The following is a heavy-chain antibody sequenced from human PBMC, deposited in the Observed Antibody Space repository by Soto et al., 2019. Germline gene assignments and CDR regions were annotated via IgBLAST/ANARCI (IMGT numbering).Heavy chain of an antibody. D-gene: IGHD2-2*01. J-gene: IGHJ6*02. CDR1: GGSISSGDYY. CDR2: IYYSGST. CDR3: ARLVLGYCSSTSCSGYGMDV. Sequence: PSETLSLTCTVSGGSISSGDYYWSWIRQPPGKGLEWIGYIYYSGSTYYNPSLKSRVTISVDTSKNQFSLKLSSVTAADTAVYYCARLVLGYCSSTSCSGYGMDVWGQGTTVTVSS. V-gene: IGHV4-30-4*01.